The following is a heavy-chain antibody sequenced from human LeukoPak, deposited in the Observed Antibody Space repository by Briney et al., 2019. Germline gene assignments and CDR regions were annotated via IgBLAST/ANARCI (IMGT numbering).Heavy chain of an antibody. CDR1: GGSISSYY. D-gene: IGHD6-19*01. J-gene: IGHJ5*02. V-gene: IGHV4-59*01. Sequence: TSETLSLTCTVSGGSISSYYWSWIRQPPGKGLEGIGYIYYSGSTNYNPSLKSRVTISVDTSKNQFSLKLSSVTAADTAVYYCAGKRIAVAGIYWFDPWGQGTLVTVSS. CDR2: IYYSGST. CDR3: AGKRIAVAGIYWFDP.